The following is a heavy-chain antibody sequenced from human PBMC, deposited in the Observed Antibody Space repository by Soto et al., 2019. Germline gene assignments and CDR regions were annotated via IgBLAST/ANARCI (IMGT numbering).Heavy chain of an antibody. Sequence: SETLSLTCTVSGGSIRSGNYYWSWIRQPPGKGLEWIGYSYYQGSAYFSPSLKSRVTILVDTSKNQFSLKLSSVTAADTAVYYCAGQRLGVAARPIDYWGQGTLVTVSS. J-gene: IGHJ4*02. CDR2: SYYQGSA. CDR1: GGSIRSGNYY. V-gene: IGHV4-30-4*01. D-gene: IGHD6-6*01. CDR3: AGQRLGVAARPIDY.